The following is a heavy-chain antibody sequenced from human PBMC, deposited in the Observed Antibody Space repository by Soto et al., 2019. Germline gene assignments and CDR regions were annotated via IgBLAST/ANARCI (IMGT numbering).Heavy chain of an antibody. J-gene: IGHJ4*02. CDR1: GYIFINYY. Sequence: QVHLVQSGAEVKKPGASVKVSCKASGYIFINYYIHWVRQAPGQGLEWIGIINPNGGSTNYAQKFLGRGTMARDTATSTLYMDLSSLRSSVTAGYYLARVLAAADDWGQGTLVTVSS. D-gene: IGHD6-13*01. CDR2: INPNGGST. CDR3: ARVLAAADD. V-gene: IGHV1-46*01.